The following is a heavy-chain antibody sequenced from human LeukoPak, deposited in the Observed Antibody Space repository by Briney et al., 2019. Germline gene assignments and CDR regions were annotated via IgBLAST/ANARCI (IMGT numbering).Heavy chain of an antibody. Sequence: GGSLRLSCAASGFNFGGDYMSWVRQAPGKGSEWISYISGNGGDIAYADSVKGRFTISRDNAKNSLHLQMNSLRVEDTAVYHCVRHSGRAGGQWGQGTLIAVSS. J-gene: IGHJ4*02. D-gene: IGHD3-10*01. CDR3: VRHSGRAGGQ. CDR1: GFNFGGDY. CDR2: ISGNGGDI. V-gene: IGHV3-11*01.